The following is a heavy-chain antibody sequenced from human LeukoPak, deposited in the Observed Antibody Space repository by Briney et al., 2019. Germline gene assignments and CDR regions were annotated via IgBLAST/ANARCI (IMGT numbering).Heavy chain of an antibody. CDR1: GASFSDYG. CDR2: IRHDGSNI. J-gene: IGHJ4*02. CDR3: VREQRGTLTDFDY. Sequence: TGGSLRLSCAASGASFSDYGMHWVRQVPGKGLQWVAIIRHDGSNIYYADSMKGRFTISRDNAKNSLYLQMISLRAEDTAVYYCVREQRGTLTDFDYWGQGTLVTVSS. V-gene: IGHV3-30*02. D-gene: IGHD1-1*01.